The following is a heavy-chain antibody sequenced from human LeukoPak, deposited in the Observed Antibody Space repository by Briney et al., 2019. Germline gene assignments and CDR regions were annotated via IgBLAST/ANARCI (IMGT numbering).Heavy chain of an antibody. Sequence: ASLKVSCTASGYTFTSYCISWVRQPPGQGLEWMGWISSYNGNTNYAQKLQGRVSMTTDTSTSTAYMELRSLRSDATDVYSCARDYGHYEYDYWGQGTLVTVSS. D-gene: IGHD4-17*01. J-gene: IGHJ4*02. V-gene: IGHV1-18*01. CDR3: ARDYGHYEYDY. CDR2: ISSYNGNT. CDR1: GYTFTSYC.